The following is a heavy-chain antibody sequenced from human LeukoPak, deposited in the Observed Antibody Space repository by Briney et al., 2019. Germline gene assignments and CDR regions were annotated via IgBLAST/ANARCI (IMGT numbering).Heavy chain of an antibody. CDR3: ARVVIVGALEAFDI. CDR2: INSDGSST. CDR1: GFTFSSYS. V-gene: IGHV3-74*01. Sequence: GGSLRLSCAASGFTFSSYSMNWVRQAPGKGLVWVSRINSDGSSTSYADSVKGRFTISRDNAKNTLYLQMNSLRAEDTAVYYCARVVIVGALEAFDIWGQGTMVTVSS. J-gene: IGHJ3*02. D-gene: IGHD1-26*01.